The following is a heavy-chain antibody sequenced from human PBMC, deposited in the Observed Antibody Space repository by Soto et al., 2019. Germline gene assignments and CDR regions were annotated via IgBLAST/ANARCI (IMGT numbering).Heavy chain of an antibody. CDR1: GYTFNSYA. Sequence: QVQLVQSGAAVKNPGASVKVSCKASGYTFNSYAISWVRQAHGQGPEWMGWLSAYNGNTNYAQMLQGRVTMTTDTYTSTAYMELRSLRSDDTAVYYCASDLAAGTCDDWGQVNLVTVSA. V-gene: IGHV1-18*01. D-gene: IGHD6-13*01. J-gene: IGHJ4*02. CDR3: ASDLAAGTCDD. CDR2: LSAYNGNT.